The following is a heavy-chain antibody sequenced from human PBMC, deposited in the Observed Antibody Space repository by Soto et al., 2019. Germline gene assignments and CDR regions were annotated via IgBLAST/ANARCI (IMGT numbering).Heavy chain of an antibody. V-gene: IGHV5-10-1*01. D-gene: IGHD5-18*01. Sequence: GESLKISCKGSGYSFTSYWISWVRQMPWKGLEWMGRIDPSDSYTNYSPSFQGHVTISADKSISTAYLQWSSLKAPDTAMYYCARTSMQSRGYSYGHGGMDVWGQGTTVTVSS. J-gene: IGHJ6*02. CDR1: GYSFTSYW. CDR2: IDPSDSYT. CDR3: ARTSMQSRGYSYGHGGMDV.